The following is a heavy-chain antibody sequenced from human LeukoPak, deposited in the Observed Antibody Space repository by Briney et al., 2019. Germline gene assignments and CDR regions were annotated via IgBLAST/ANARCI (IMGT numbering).Heavy chain of an antibody. CDR1: GFTFSSYA. CDR3: ARDIPLDY. Sequence: GGSLRLSCAAPGFTFSSYAMSWVRQAPGKGLEWVSAISGSGSTIYYADPVKGRFTISRDNAKNSLYLQMNSLRAEDTAVYYCARDIPLDYWGQGTLVTVSS. CDR2: ISGSGSTI. J-gene: IGHJ4*02. V-gene: IGHV3-23*01.